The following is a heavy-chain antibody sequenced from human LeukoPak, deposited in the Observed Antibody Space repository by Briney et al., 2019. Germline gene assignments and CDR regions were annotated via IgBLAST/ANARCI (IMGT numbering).Heavy chain of an antibody. J-gene: IGHJ3*02. D-gene: IGHD5-18*01. V-gene: IGHV1-58*01. CDR2: IVVGSGNT. Sequence: GTSVKLSCKASGFSFTNSAVQWARQARGQRLEWIRWIVVGSGNTIYVQKFQERVTITRDMSTSTAYMELSSLRSEDTAVYYCAAAYIGGAMVTNAFDIWGQGTMVTVSS. CDR3: AAAYIGGAMVTNAFDI. CDR1: GFSFTNSA.